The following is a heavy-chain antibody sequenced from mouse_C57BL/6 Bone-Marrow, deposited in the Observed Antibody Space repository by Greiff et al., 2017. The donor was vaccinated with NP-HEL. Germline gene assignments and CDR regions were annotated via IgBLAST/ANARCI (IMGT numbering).Heavy chain of an antibody. Sequence: VQLQQPGAELVRPGSSVKLSCKASGYTFTSYWMDWVKQRPGQGLEWIGNIYPSDSETHYNQKFKDKATLTVDKSSSTAYMQLISLTSEDSAVYYFASGNYEDYWGQGTTLTVSS. CDR2: IYPSDSET. V-gene: IGHV1-61*01. D-gene: IGHD2-1*01. CDR1: GYTFTSYW. CDR3: ASGNYEDY. J-gene: IGHJ2*01.